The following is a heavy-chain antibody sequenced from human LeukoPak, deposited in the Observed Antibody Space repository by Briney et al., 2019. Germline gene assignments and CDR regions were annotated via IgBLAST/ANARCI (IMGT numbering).Heavy chain of an antibody. V-gene: IGHV1-69*06. CDR1: GGTFSSYA. Sequence: ASVKVSCKASGGTFSSYAISWVRQAPGQGLEWMGGIIPTFDTANYAQTFQVRVPITADKSTSTAYMELSSLRSEDTAVYYCARDRADGIAVAGTLDYWGQGTLVTVSS. CDR2: IIPTFDTA. CDR3: ARDRADGIAVAGTLDY. D-gene: IGHD6-19*01. J-gene: IGHJ4*02.